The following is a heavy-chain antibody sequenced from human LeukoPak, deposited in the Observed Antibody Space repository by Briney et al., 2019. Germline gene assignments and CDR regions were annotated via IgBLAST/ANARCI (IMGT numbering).Heavy chain of an antibody. Sequence: SETLSLTCTVSGGSISTSNYYWGWIRQPPGKGLEWIGNIFYSGSTYYSPSLRSRVTISLDTSRNQFSLKLNSVTAADTAVYYCARENMAGGSGSYYMIGYYYYMDVWGKGTTVTISS. CDR3: ARENMAGGSGSYYMIGYYYYMDV. V-gene: IGHV4-39*07. J-gene: IGHJ6*03. D-gene: IGHD3-10*01. CDR1: GGSISTSNYY. CDR2: IFYSGST.